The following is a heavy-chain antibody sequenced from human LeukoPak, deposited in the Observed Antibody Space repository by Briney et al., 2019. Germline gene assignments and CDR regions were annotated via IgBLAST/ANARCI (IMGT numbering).Heavy chain of an antibody. Sequence: GASVKVSCKASGYTFTSYAMNWVRQAPGQGLEWMGWINTNTGNPTYAQGFTGRFVFSLDTSVSTAYLQISSLKAEDTAVYYCARGAPLGQLSREFDYWGQGTLVTVSS. V-gene: IGHV7-4-1*02. CDR1: GYTFTSYA. CDR2: INTNTGNP. D-gene: IGHD3-16*01. J-gene: IGHJ4*02. CDR3: ARGAPLGQLSREFDY.